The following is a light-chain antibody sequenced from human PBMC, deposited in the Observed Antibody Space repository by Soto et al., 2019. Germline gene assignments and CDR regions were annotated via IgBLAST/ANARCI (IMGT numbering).Light chain of an antibody. CDR3: QQYGISPLMYT. V-gene: IGKV3-20*01. Sequence: EIVLTQSPGTLSLSPGERATLSCRASQSVSSSYLAWYQQKPGQAPRLLIYGASSRANGIPDRFSGSGSGTHFTLTISRLEPEDFAVYYCQQYGISPLMYTFGQGTKLEIK. CDR2: GAS. J-gene: IGKJ2*01. CDR1: QSVSSSY.